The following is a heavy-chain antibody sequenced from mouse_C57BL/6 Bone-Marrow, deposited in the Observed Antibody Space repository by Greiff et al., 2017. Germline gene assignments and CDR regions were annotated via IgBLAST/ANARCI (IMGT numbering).Heavy chain of an antibody. J-gene: IGHJ3*01. CDR2: IYPRDGST. V-gene: IGHV1-85*01. CDR1: GYTFTSYD. D-gene: IGHD1-1*01. Sequence: QVQLQQSGPELVKPGASVKLSCKASGYTFTSYDINWVKQRPGQGLEWIGWIYPRDGSTKYNEKFKGKATLTVDTSSSTAYMELHSLTSEDSAVYFCARSTTVVRADWFAYWGQGTLVTVSA. CDR3: ARSTTVVRADWFAY.